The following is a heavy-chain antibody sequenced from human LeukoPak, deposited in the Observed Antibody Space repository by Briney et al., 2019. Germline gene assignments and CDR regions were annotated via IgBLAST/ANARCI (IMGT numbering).Heavy chain of an antibody. J-gene: IGHJ4*02. Sequence: GGSLRLPCAASGFTFSTCAMSWVRQAPGKGLEWVSIISDNGGTTDYADSVKGRFTIARDNSKNALFLQMNSLTAEGTAVYYCAKALLCGAGTYYRNYFDYWGQGILVTVSS. D-gene: IGHD3-10*01. CDR2: ISDNGGTT. CDR1: GFTFSTCA. V-gene: IGHV3-23*01. CDR3: AKALLCGAGTYYRNYFDY.